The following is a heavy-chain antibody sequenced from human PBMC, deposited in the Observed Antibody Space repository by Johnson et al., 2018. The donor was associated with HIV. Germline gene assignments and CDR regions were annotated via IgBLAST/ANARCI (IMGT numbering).Heavy chain of an antibody. CDR3: ASYDSSGSRAFDI. CDR1: GFTFSSYG. Sequence: QVQLVESGGGLVQPGGSLRLSCAASGFTFSSYGMHWVRQAPGKGLEWVAFIRYDGSNKYYADSVKGRFTISRDNSKNTLYLQMNSMRAEDTAVYYCASYDSSGSRAFDIWGQGTMVTVSS. V-gene: IGHV3-30*02. J-gene: IGHJ3*02. D-gene: IGHD3-22*01. CDR2: IRYDGSNK.